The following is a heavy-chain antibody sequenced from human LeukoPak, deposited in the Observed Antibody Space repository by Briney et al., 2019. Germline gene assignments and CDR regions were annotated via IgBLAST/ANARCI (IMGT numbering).Heavy chain of an antibody. CDR2: FDPEDGET. CDR1: GYTLTELS. D-gene: IGHD3-3*01. CDR3: ATVSPTFLEWLLFDY. J-gene: IGHJ4*02. V-gene: IGHV1-24*01. Sequence: GASVKVSCKVSGYTLTELSMHWVRQAPGKGLEWMGGFDPEDGETIYAQKFQGRVTMTEDTSTDTAYMELSSLRSEDTAVYYCATVSPTFLEWLLFDYWGQGTLVTVSS.